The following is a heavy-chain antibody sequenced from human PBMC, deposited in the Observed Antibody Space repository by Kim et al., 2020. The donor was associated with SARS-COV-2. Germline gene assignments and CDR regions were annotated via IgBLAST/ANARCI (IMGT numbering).Heavy chain of an antibody. CDR1: GGTFSSYA. CDR2: IIPILGIA. CDR3: ARESNRPEKVMTTVVTVYYFDY. V-gene: IGHV1-69*04. D-gene: IGHD4-17*01. J-gene: IGHJ4*02. Sequence: SVKVSCKASGGTFSSYAISWVRQAPGQGLEWMGRIIPILGIANYAQKFQGRVTITADKSTSTAYMELSSLRSEDTAVYYCARESNRPEKVMTTVVTVYYFDYWGQGTLVTVSS.